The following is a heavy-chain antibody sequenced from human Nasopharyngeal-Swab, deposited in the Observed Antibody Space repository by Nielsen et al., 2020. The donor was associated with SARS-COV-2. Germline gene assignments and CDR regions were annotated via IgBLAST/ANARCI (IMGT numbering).Heavy chain of an antibody. CDR1: GFTFSDYW. V-gene: IGHV3-7*01. D-gene: IGHD2/OR15-2a*01. J-gene: IGHJ4*02. CDR3: TKFSSAQGGNY. CDR2: INPDGSQK. Sequence: GESLKISCITSGFTFSDYWMSWVRQAPGKGLEWVALINPDGSQKNHAESVKGRFTISRDNAENSLYLQMSSLGVEDTATYFCTKFSSAQGGNYWGQGTLVTVSS.